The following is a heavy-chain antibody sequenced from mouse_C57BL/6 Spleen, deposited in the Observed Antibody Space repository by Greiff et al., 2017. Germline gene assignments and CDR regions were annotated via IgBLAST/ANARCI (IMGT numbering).Heavy chain of an antibody. J-gene: IGHJ4*01. CDR2: IWRGGST. CDR1: GFSLTSYG. V-gene: IGHV2-5*01. CDR3: AKFYYGSSYAMDY. Sequence: QVQLKESGPGLVQPSQSLSITCTVSGFSLTSYGVHWVRQAPGKGLEWLGVIWRGGSTDYNAAFMSRLSITKDNSKSQVFFKMNSLQADDTAIYYCAKFYYGSSYAMDYWGQGTSVTVSS. D-gene: IGHD1-1*01.